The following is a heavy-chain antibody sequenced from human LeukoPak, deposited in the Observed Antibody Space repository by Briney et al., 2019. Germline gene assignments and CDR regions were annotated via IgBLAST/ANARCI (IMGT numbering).Heavy chain of an antibody. CDR2: ISSSSSYI. J-gene: IGHJ4*02. CDR3: ARVGRGDFWSGYSPYYFDY. Sequence: GGSLRLSCAASGFTFSSYSMNWVRQAPGKGLEWVSSISSSSSYIYYADSVKGRFTISRDNAKNSLYLQMNSLRAEDTAVYYCARVGRGDFWSGYSPYYFDYWGQGTLVTVSS. V-gene: IGHV3-21*01. CDR1: GFTFSSYS. D-gene: IGHD3-3*01.